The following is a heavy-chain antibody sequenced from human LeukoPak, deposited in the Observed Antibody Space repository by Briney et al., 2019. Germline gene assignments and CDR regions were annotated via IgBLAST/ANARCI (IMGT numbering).Heavy chain of an antibody. CDR3: ARGVHFYSRPYYMDV. J-gene: IGHJ6*03. V-gene: IGHV4-38-2*02. CDR1: GYSISSDYY. CDR2: IYHRGST. Sequence: SETLSLTCTVSGYSISSDYYWGWIRQPPGKGLEWIGSIYHRGSTYYNPSLKSRVTMSVDTSKNQFSLKLSSVTAADTAVYYWARGVHFYSRPYYMDVGGKGTTVPVPS. D-gene: IGHD3-3*02.